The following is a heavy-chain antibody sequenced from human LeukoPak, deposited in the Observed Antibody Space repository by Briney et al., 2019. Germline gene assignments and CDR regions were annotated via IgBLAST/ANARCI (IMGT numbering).Heavy chain of an antibody. CDR1: GGSISSGGYY. Sequence: SETLSLTCTVSGGSISSGGYYWSWIRQHPGKGLGWIGYIYYSGSTYYNPSLKSRVTISVDTSKNQFSLKLSSVTAADTAVYYCARSKKVMNWFDPWGQGTLVTVSS. J-gene: IGHJ5*02. CDR2: IYYSGST. V-gene: IGHV4-31*03. D-gene: IGHD3-16*01. CDR3: ARSKKVMNWFDP.